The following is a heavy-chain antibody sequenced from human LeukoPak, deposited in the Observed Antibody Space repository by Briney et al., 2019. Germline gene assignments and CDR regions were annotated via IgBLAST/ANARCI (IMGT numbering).Heavy chain of an antibody. CDR1: GGPISSGDYY. D-gene: IGHD4-23*01. J-gene: IGHJ4*02. CDR2: IYYSGST. Sequence: SQTLSLTCTVSGGPISSGDYYWSWIRQPPGKGLEWIGYIYYSGSTYYNPSLKSRVTISVDTSKNQFSLKLSSVTAADTAVYYWARADDYGGFEGYWGQGTLVTVSS. V-gene: IGHV4-30-4*01. CDR3: ARADDYGGFEGY.